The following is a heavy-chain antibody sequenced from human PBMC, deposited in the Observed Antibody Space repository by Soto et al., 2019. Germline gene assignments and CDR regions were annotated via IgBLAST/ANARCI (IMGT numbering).Heavy chain of an antibody. D-gene: IGHD3-3*01. Sequence: GASVKVSCKASGYTFTGYYMHWVRRAPGQGLEWMGWINPNSGGTNYAQKFQGRVTVTRDTSISTAYMELSRLRSDDTAVYYCARDLYYDFWSGYSYYYGMDVWGQGTTVTVSS. V-gene: IGHV1-2*02. CDR3: ARDLYYDFWSGYSYYYGMDV. CDR2: INPNSGGT. CDR1: GYTFTGYY. J-gene: IGHJ6*02.